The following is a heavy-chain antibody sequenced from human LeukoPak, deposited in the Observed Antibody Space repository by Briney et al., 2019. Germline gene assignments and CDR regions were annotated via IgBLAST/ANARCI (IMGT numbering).Heavy chain of an antibody. V-gene: IGHV1-2*02. CDR3: ARSRGELYCSSTSCYPNGEAWWFDP. CDR1: GYTFTGYY. J-gene: IGHJ5*02. D-gene: IGHD2-2*01. Sequence: ASVKVSCKASGYTFTGYYMHWVRQAPGQGLEWMGWINPNSGGTNYAQKFQGRVTMTRDTSISTAYMELSRLRSDDTAVYYCARSRGELYCSSTSCYPNGEAWWFDPWGQGALVTVSS. CDR2: INPNSGGT.